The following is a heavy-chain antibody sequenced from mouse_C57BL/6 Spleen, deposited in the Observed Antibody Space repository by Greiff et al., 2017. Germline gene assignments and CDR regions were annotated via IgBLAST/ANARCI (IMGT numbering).Heavy chain of an antibody. V-gene: IGHV1-15*01. D-gene: IGHD1-1*01. CDR3: TRRYGSSYGYFDY. Sequence: VKVVESGAELVRPGASVTLSCKASGYTFTDYEMHWVKQTPVHGLEWIGAIDPETGGTAYNQKFKGKAILTADKSSSTAYMELRSLTSEDSAVYYCTRRYGSSYGYFDYWGQGTTLTVSS. CDR2: IDPETGGT. J-gene: IGHJ2*01. CDR1: GYTFTDYE.